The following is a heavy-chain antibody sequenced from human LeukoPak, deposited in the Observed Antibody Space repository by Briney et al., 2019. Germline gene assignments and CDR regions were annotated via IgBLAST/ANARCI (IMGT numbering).Heavy chain of an antibody. J-gene: IGHJ4*02. CDR1: GFTFSSYW. V-gene: IGHV3-74*01. CDR2: INTDGSTT. D-gene: IGHD5-18*01. Sequence: HPGGSLRLSCAASGFTFSSYWMYWVRQAPGKGLVWVSRINTDGSTTSYADSVKGRFTISRDNAKNTVYLQMNSLRAEDTAVYYCARSGGGYSYGPFDYWGQGSLVTVSS. CDR3: ARSGGGYSYGPFDY.